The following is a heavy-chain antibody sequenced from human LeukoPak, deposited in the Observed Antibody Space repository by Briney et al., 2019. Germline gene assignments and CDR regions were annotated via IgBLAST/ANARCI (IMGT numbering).Heavy chain of an antibody. CDR3: TNQPILAGSIDS. J-gene: IGHJ4*02. D-gene: IGHD3-9*01. CDR1: GFTFNTYA. CDR2: INDAGRTT. Sequence: PGGSMRLSCATSGFTFNTYAMNWVRQAPGKGLEWVSTINDAGRTTYYADSVKGRFTISRDNSKNTVYLQMSNLRAEDTALYYCTNQPILAGSIDSWGQGTLVTVSS. V-gene: IGHV3-23*01.